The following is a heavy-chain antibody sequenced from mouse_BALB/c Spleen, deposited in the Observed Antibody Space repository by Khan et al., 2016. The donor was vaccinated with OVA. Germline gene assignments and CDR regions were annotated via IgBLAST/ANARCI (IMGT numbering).Heavy chain of an antibody. J-gene: IGHJ3*01. CDR1: GFTFSDYY. Sequence: EVELVESGGGLVKPGGSLKLSCAASGFTFSDYYMYWVRQTPEKRLEWVATISDGGSYTYFPDSVGGRFTISRENAKNNLYLQLISLKSEDTAMYYCTRGGYGAFGYWGQGTLVTVSA. CDR2: ISDGGSYT. V-gene: IGHV5-4*02. D-gene: IGHD2-14*01. CDR3: TRGGYGAFGY.